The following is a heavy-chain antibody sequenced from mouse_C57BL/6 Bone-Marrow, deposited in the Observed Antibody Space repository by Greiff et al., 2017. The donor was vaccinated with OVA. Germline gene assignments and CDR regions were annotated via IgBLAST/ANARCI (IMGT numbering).Heavy chain of an antibody. CDR2: INPNNGGT. Sequence: VQLKQSGPELVKPGASVKISCKASGYTFTDYYMNWVKQSHGKSLEWIGDINPNNGGTSYNQKFKGKATLTVDKSSSTAYMELRSLTSEDSAVYYCARAWSNYGYFDYWGQGTTLTVSS. V-gene: IGHV1-26*01. D-gene: IGHD2-5*01. CDR1: GYTFTDYY. CDR3: ARAWSNYGYFDY. J-gene: IGHJ2*01.